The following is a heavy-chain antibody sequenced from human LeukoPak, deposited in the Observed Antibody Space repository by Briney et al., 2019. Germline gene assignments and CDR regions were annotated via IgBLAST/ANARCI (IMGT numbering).Heavy chain of an antibody. J-gene: IGHJ4*02. Sequence: SVKVSCKASGGTFSSYAISWVRQAPGQGLEWMGRIIPIFGTANYAQKFQGRVTITTDESTSTAYMALSSLRSEDTAVYYCAREPIHCGGDCYSPLGYWGQGTLVTVSS. D-gene: IGHD2-21*02. CDR3: AREPIHCGGDCYSPLGY. CDR2: IIPIFGTA. CDR1: GGTFSSYA. V-gene: IGHV1-69*05.